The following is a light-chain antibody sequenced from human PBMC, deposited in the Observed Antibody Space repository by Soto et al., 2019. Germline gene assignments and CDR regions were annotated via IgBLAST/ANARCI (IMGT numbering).Light chain of an antibody. CDR1: SSDVGGYNY. Sequence: SALPQPASLSGSPGQSITISCTGTSSDVGGYNYVSWYQQHPGKAPKFMIYDVSNRPSGVSNRFSGSKSGNTASLTISGLQAEDEADYYCCSYTTSNTRQIVFGTGTKVTVL. CDR2: DVS. V-gene: IGLV2-14*01. CDR3: CSYTTSNTRQIV. J-gene: IGLJ1*01.